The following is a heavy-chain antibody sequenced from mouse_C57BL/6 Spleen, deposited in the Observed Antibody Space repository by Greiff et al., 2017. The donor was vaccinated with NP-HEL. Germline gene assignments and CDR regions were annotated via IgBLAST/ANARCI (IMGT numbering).Heavy chain of an antibody. CDR1: GYTFTSYW. D-gene: IGHD1-1*01. J-gene: IGHJ1*03. CDR2: IDPSDSYT. Sequence: VQLQQPGAELVKPGASVKLSCKASGYTFTSYWMQWVKQRPGQGLEWIGEIDPSDSYTNYNQKFKGKATLTVDTSSSPAYMQLSSLTSEDSAVYYCARNYYGSPYWYFDVWGTGTTVTVSS. V-gene: IGHV1-50*01. CDR3: ARNYYGSPYWYFDV.